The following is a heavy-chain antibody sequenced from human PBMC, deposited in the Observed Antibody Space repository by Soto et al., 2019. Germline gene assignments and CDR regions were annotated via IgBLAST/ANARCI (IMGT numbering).Heavy chain of an antibody. V-gene: IGHV3-66*01. D-gene: IGHD3-16*01. Sequence: EVQLVESGGGLVQPGGSLRLSCAASGFTVSTKYMSWVRQAPGKGLEWVSVIYSGGSTFYADSVRGRFTISRDNSKNTVNLKMNSLRAEDTAVYYCARDPWAADYWGQETLVTVSS. J-gene: IGHJ4*02. CDR1: GFTVSTKY. CDR3: ARDPWAADY. CDR2: IYSGGST.